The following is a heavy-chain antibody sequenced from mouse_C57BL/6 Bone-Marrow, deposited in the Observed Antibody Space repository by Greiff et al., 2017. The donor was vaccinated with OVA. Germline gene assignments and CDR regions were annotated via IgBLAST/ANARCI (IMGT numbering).Heavy chain of an antibody. D-gene: IGHD2-4*01. Sequence: QVQLQQPGAELVRPGSSVKLSCKASGYTFTSYWMHWVKQRPIQGLEWIGNIDPSDSETHYNQKFKDKATLTVDKSSSTAYMQLSSLTSDDSAVYYCAREDYDYFDYWGQGTTLTVSS. V-gene: IGHV1-52*01. CDR1: GYTFTSYW. CDR3: AREDYDYFDY. J-gene: IGHJ2*01. CDR2: IDPSDSET.